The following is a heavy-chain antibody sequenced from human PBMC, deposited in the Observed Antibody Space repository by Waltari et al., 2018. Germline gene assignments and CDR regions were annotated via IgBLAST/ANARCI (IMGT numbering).Heavy chain of an antibody. Sequence: QLQLQESSPGLVKSSETLYFTCTVSGGSISSSGDYWGWIRQPPGKGLEWSGTSDYSGNTYYNPSIKSRVTISVDTSKRQFSLKLNSVTAADTAVYYCVRDFGDHRTDYWGQGTLVTVSS. V-gene: IGHV4-39*02. D-gene: IGHD4-17*01. CDR2: SDYSGNT. CDR1: GGSISSSGDY. CDR3: VRDFGDHRTDY. J-gene: IGHJ4*02.